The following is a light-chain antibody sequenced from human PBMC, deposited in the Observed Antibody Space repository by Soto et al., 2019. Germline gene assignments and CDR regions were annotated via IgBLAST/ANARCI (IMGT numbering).Light chain of an antibody. V-gene: IGKV3-15*01. J-gene: IGKJ1*01. Sequence: EIVMTQSPATLSVSPGDRATLSCRASQTVGRNVAWYQQKRGQAPRLLISGASTRATGVPARFSGSGSGTEFTLTISSLQSEDFAIDYCQQYDLWPPWTFGQGTKVEI. CDR3: QQYDLWPPWT. CDR2: GAS. CDR1: QTVGRN.